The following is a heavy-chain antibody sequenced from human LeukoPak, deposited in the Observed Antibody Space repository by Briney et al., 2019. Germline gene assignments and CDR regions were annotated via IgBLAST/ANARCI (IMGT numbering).Heavy chain of an antibody. J-gene: IGHJ4*02. D-gene: IGHD3-22*01. CDR2: INHSGST. CDR3: ARKERTYYYDSSGYYGY. Sequence: PETLSLTCAVYGGSFSGYYWSWIRQPPGKGLEWIGEINHSGSTNYNPSLKSRVTISVDTSKNQFSLKLSSVTAADTAVYYCARKERTYYYDSSGYYGYWGQGTLVTVSS. CDR1: GGSFSGYY. V-gene: IGHV4-34*01.